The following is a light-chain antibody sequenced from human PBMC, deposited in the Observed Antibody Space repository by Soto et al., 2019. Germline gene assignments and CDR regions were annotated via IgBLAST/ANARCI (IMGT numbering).Light chain of an antibody. CDR2: TAS. V-gene: IGKV1-39*01. Sequence: DIQMTQSPSSLSASVGDRVTITCWASQTIANYLNWYQQKPGKAPKLLIYTASSLQSGVPSRFSGSGSGTDFTLTISTLQPEDFATYYCQQTYITPQTFGQGTKVEIK. J-gene: IGKJ1*01. CDR1: QTIANY. CDR3: QQTYITPQT.